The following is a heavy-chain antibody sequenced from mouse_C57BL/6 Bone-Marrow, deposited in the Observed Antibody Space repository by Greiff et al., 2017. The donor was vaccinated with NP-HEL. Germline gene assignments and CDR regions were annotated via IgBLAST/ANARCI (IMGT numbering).Heavy chain of an antibody. Sequence: EVKLQESGPGLVKPSQTVFLTCTVTGISITTGNYRWSWIRQFPGNKLEWIGYIYYSGTITYNPSLTSRTTITRDTPKNQFFLEMNSLTAEDTATYYCARDRSSYYYAMDYWGQGTSVTVSS. V-gene: IGHV3-5*01. D-gene: IGHD1-1*01. CDR2: IYYSGTI. J-gene: IGHJ4*01. CDR3: ARDRSSYYYAMDY. CDR1: GISITTGNYR.